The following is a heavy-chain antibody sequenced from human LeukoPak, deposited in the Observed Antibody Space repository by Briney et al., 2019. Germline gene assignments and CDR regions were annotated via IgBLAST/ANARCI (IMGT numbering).Heavy chain of an antibody. V-gene: IGHV1-18*04. D-gene: IGHD6-19*01. CDR2: ISAYNGDT. CDR1: GYTFNKHG. J-gene: IGHJ4*02. CDR3: ARDPSNTSGWSPYFDY. Sequence: ASVKVSCKASGYTFNKHGITWVRQAPGQGLEWMGWISAYNGDTKYGQKFQGRVTLLTDTSASTAYMELRSLRSDDTAVYYCARDPSNTSGWSPYFDYWGQGAPVTVSS.